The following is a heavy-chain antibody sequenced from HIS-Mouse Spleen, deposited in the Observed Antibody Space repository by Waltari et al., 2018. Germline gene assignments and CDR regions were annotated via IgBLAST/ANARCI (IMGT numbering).Heavy chain of an antibody. V-gene: IGHV4-39*07. D-gene: IGHD6-13*01. CDR1: GGSISSRSYY. J-gene: IGHJ4*02. Sequence: QLQLQESGPGLVKPSETLSLTCTVSGGSISSRSYYWGWIRQPPGKGLECIGSIYYRGSTYYNPSLKSRVTISVDTSKNQFSLKLSSVTAADTAVYYCARLAAAGTYWGQGTLVTVSS. CDR3: ARLAAAGTY. CDR2: IYYRGST.